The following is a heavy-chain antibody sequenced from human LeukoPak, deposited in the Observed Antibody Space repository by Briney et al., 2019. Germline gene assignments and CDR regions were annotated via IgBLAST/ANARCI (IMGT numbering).Heavy chain of an antibody. CDR2: IYYSGST. Sequence: SETLSLTCTVSGGSISSSSYYWGWIRQPPGKGLEWIGSIYYSGSTYYNPSLKSRVTISVDTSKNQFSLKLSSVTAADTAVYYCAGSYYYDSSGHKTNWFDPWGQGTLVTVSS. D-gene: IGHD3-22*01. CDR1: GGSISSSSYY. V-gene: IGHV4-39*07. J-gene: IGHJ5*02. CDR3: AGSYYYDSSGHKTNWFDP.